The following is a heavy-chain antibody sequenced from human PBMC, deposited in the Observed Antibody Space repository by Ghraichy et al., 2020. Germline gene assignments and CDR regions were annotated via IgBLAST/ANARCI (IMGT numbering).Heavy chain of an antibody. D-gene: IGHD2-8*01. V-gene: IGHV3-74*01. CDR2: INSDGRNT. Sequence: GASLRLSCAASGFIFSSYWMHWVRQAPGKGLVWVSHINSDGRNTNYADSVKGRFTISRDNAKNTLYLQMNSLRAEDTAVYYCTREYTNGYDLTSSYYYYYYGLDVWGRGTTVTVSS. J-gene: IGHJ6*02. CDR1: GFIFSSYW. CDR3: TREYTNGYDLTSSYYYYYYGLDV.